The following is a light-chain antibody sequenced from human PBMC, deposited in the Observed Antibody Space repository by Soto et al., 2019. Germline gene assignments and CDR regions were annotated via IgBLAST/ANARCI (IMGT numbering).Light chain of an antibody. V-gene: IGKV1-27*01. CDR1: QGISNY. CDR3: EKYNSAPL. J-gene: IGKJ4*02. Sequence: SLASLSSKKGDRVTITFRASQGISNYLAWYQQKPGKVPKLLIYAASTLQSGVPSRFSGSGSGTDFTLTISSLQPEDVAIYYCEKYNSAPLFG. CDR2: AAS.